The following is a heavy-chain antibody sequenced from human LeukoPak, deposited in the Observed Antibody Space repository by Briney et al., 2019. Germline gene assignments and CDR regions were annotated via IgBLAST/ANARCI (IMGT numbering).Heavy chain of an antibody. CDR1: GYRFNNYW. D-gene: IGHD6-13*01. CDR2: IYPGDSDT. V-gene: IGHV5-51*01. Sequence: GESLKISCKGSGYRFNNYWIGWVRQMPGKGLEWMGIIYPGDSDTRYSPSFQGQVTISADTSISTAYLQWSSLKASDSAMYYCVRHGLGSSWFGFDYWGQGTLVTVSS. J-gene: IGHJ4*02. CDR3: VRHGLGSSWFGFDY.